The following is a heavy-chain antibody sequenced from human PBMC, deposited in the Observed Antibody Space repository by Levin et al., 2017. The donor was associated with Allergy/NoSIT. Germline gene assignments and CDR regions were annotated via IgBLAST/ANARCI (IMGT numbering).Heavy chain of an antibody. V-gene: IGHV3-7*01. J-gene: IGHJ2*01. CDR2: IKQDGSGK. Sequence: AASVKVSCAASGFTFSSFWMSWVRQAPGKGLEWVANIKQDGSGKYYVDSVKGRFTISRDNAKNSLYLQMNSLRAEDTAVYYCARPGHWGWYFDLWGRGTLVTVSS. CDR3: ARPGHWGWYFDL. CDR1: GFTFSSFW. D-gene: IGHD7-27*01.